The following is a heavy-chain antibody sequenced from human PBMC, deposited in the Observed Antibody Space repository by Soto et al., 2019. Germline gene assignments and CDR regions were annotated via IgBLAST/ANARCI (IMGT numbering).Heavy chain of an antibody. CDR1: VFTFSRYA. CDR2: ISGSGDST. Sequence: PGGSLRLSCAASVFTFSRYAMSWVRQTPGKGLEWVSAISGSGDSTYYADSVKGRFTISRDNSKNTLYLQMNSLGAEDTAVYSSAKLRWGSDNWLDPWGQGTLVTVSS. V-gene: IGHV3-23*01. CDR3: AKLRWGSDNWLDP. D-gene: IGHD3-10*01. J-gene: IGHJ5*02.